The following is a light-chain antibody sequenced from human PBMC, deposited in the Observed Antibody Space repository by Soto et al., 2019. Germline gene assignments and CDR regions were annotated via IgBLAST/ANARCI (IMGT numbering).Light chain of an antibody. CDR3: QQTYSTPQT. V-gene: IGKV1-39*01. Sequence: DIQMTQSPSSLSASVGARVTITCRASQSISSYLNWYQQKPGKAPKLLIYAASSLQSGVPSRFSGSGSGTDFTLTISSLQPEDFATYYCQQTYSTPQTFGQGTRWISN. CDR1: QSISSY. CDR2: AAS. J-gene: IGKJ1*01.